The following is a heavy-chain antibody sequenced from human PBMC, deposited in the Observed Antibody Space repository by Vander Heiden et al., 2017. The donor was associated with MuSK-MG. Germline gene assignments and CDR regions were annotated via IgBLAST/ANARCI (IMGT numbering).Heavy chain of an antibody. CDR1: GGTFSSYA. CDR3: ARVPNTVVTPHYYYYYGMDV. D-gene: IGHD2-21*02. Sequence: QVQLVQSGAEVKKPGSSVKVSCKASGGTFSSYAISWVRQAPGQGLGWKGRINPILGIANYAQKFQGRVTITADKTTGTAYMELSSLGSEDTAVYYCARVPNTVVTPHYYYYYGMDVWGQGTTVTVSS. J-gene: IGHJ6*02. V-gene: IGHV1-69*04. CDR2: INPILGIA.